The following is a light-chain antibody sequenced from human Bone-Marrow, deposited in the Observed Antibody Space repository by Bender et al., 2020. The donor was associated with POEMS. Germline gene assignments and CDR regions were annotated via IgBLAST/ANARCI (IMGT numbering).Light chain of an antibody. Sequence: SFVLTQPPSVSVAPGQTARITCGGNKIGSQTVHWYQQKPGQAPVLVVYDDSDRPSGIPERFSGSNSGNTATLTISRVEAGDEADYYCQVWDNSELRVFGGGTKLIVL. CDR2: DDS. CDR1: KIGSQT. CDR3: QVWDNSELRV. J-gene: IGLJ3*02. V-gene: IGLV3-21*02.